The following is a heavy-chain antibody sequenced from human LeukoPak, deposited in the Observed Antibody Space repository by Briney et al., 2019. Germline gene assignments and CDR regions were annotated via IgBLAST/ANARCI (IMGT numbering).Heavy chain of an antibody. CDR1: GFTFSSYA. CDR3: ANQLRSGLSIDY. V-gene: IGHV3-23*01. Sequence: GASLRLSCAASGFTFSSYAMSWFRQAPVKGLECVSTISGSVGITYYADSVKGRFTISRDNSKNTLYLQLKSLRPEDMAVYYCANQLRSGLSIDYWGKGTLVTVSS. D-gene: IGHD2-2*01. CDR2: ISGSVGIT. J-gene: IGHJ4*02.